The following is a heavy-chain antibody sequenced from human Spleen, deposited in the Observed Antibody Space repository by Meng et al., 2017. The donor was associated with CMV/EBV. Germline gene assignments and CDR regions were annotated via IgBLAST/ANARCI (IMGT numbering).Heavy chain of an antibody. CDR2: IHHSGST. CDR3: ARNLDF. CDR1: GASVSSTYW. J-gene: IGHJ4*02. Sequence: SETLSLTCAGAGASVSSTYWWSWVRQAPGKGLEWIAEIHHSGSTNYNPSLKSRVTISVDKSKNQLSLKLTSLTAADTAVYYCARNLDFWGQGTLVTVSS. V-gene: IGHV4-4*02.